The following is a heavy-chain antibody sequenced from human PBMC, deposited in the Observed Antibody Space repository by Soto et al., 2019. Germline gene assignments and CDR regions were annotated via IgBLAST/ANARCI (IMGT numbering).Heavy chain of an antibody. J-gene: IGHJ6*03. Sequence: QVQLVPSVAEVKKPGASVTVSCRASGDTFTGYYMHWVRQAPGQGLEGMGWINPNSGVTKYAQKFQGWVTMTRDTSIRTDYMQLSSLRSDDTAVYYCASEGGGATASFDYYFFYMDVWGTGTTVTVSS. V-gene: IGHV1-2*04. CDR2: INPNSGVT. CDR1: GDTFTGYY. D-gene: IGHD5-12*01. CDR3: ASEGGGATASFDYYFFYMDV.